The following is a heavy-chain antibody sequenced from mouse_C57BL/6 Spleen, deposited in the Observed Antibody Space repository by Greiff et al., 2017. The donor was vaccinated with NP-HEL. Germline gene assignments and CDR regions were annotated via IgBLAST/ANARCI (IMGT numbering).Heavy chain of an antibody. D-gene: IGHD1-1*01. CDR1: GYTFTDYN. V-gene: IGHV1-18*01. J-gene: IGHJ1*03. Sequence: EVQLQQSGPELVKPGASVKIPCKASGYTFTDYNMDWVKQSHGKSLEWIGDINPNNGGTIYNQKFKGKATLTVDKSSSTAYMELRSLTSEDTAVYYCARGDYYGSSPYWYFDVWGTGTTVTVSS. CDR3: ARGDYYGSSPYWYFDV. CDR2: INPNNGGT.